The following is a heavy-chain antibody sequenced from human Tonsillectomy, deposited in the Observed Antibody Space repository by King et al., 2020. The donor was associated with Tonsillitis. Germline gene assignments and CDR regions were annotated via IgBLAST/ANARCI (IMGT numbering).Heavy chain of an antibody. V-gene: IGHV4-59*01. CDR1: GGSISSYD. J-gene: IGHJ4*02. Sequence: QLQESGPGLLKPSETLSLTCTVSGGSISSYDWSWGRQPPGKGLEWIGSILYSGNTNYNPSLKSHITIPEDSSKNQFSLNLSFVTAADTALYYCARGSSGYYYGWGQGTLVTVSS. CDR3: ARGSSGYYYG. D-gene: IGHD3-22*01. CDR2: ILYSGNT.